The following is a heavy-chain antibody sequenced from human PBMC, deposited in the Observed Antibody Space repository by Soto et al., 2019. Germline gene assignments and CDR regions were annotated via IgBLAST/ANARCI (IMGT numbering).Heavy chain of an antibody. V-gene: IGHV3-23*01. D-gene: IGHD6-19*01. CDR1: GFTFDSCA. CDR3: AKGKTSGWYYFDF. J-gene: IGHJ4*02. Sequence: GGSLRLSCAASGFTFDSCAMSWVRQAPGKGLEWILGISGSGGSTYYADSVKGRFTISRDNSKNTVYLQMNSLRADDTAVYYCAKGKTSGWYYFDFWGRGTLVTVSS. CDR2: ISGSGGST.